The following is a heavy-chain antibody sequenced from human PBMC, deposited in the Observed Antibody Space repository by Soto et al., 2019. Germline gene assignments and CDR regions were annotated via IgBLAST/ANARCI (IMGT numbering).Heavy chain of an antibody. J-gene: IGHJ6*02. CDR1: GFTFSSYA. CDR3: ARGEYYDFWSGYYIPYYGMDV. D-gene: IGHD3-3*01. V-gene: IGHV3-30-3*01. CDR2: ISYDGSNK. Sequence: PGGSLRLSCAASGFTFSSYAMHWVRQAPGKGLEWVAVISYDGSNKYYADSVKGRFTISRDNSKNTLYLQINSLRAEDTAVYCCARGEYYDFWSGYYIPYYGMDVWGQGTTVTVSS.